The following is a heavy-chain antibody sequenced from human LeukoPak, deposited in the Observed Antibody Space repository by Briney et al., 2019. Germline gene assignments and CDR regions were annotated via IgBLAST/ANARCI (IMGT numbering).Heavy chain of an antibody. D-gene: IGHD2-8*01. J-gene: IGHJ4*02. CDR1: GYTFTGYY. CDR3: ARDRYCTNGVCNNFDY. Sequence: ASVTVSCTASGYTFTGYYIHWGWHAPGQGLGWMGWVNPNSGGTNYAQTFQGRVTMTRDTSISTAYMELSRLRSDDTAVYYCARDRYCTNGVCNNFDYWGQGTLVTVSS. CDR2: VNPNSGGT. V-gene: IGHV1-2*02.